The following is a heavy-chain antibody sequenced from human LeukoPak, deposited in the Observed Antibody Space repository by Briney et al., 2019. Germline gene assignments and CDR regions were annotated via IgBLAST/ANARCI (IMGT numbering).Heavy chain of an antibody. D-gene: IGHD2-21*02. V-gene: IGHV3-48*01. CDR1: GFTFSRYS. CDR2: ISSSSSTI. Sequence: GGSLRLSCAASGFTFSRYSMNWVRQAPGKGLEWVSYISSSSSTIYYADSVKGRFTISRDNAKNSLYLQMNSLRAEDTAVYYCARVLYWSYCVGDCYEAVDYWGQGTLVTVSS. J-gene: IGHJ4*02. CDR3: ARVLYWSYCVGDCYEAVDY.